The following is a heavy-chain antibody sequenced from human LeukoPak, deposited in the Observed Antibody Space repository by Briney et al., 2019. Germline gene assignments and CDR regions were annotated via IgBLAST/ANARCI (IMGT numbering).Heavy chain of an antibody. D-gene: IGHD2-15*01. CDR1: GYSISSGYY. Sequence: SETLSLTCTVSGYSISSGYYWGWIRPPPGKGLEWIGSIYHSGSTYYNPSLKSRVTISVDTSKNQFSLKLNSVTAADTAVYYCARDPTAALYNWFDPWGQGTLVTVSS. V-gene: IGHV4-38-2*02. CDR3: ARDPTAALYNWFDP. J-gene: IGHJ5*02. CDR2: IYHSGST.